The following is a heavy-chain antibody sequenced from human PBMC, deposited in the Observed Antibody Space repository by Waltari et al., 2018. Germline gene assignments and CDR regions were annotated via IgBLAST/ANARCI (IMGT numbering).Heavy chain of an antibody. D-gene: IGHD2-8*02. CDR2: IYYSGST. CDR3: ARCTGWFDP. Sequence: QVQLQESGPGLGKPSETLSLTCTVSGGSISSHYWSWIRQPPGKGLEWIGYIYYSGSTNYNPSLKSRVTISVDTSKNQFSLKLSSVTAADTAVYYCARCTGWFDPWGQGTLVTVSS. V-gene: IGHV4-59*11. J-gene: IGHJ5*02. CDR1: GGSISSHY.